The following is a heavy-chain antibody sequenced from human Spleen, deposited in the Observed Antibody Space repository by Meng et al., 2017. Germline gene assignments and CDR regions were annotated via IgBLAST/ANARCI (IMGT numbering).Heavy chain of an antibody. J-gene: IGHJ4*01. D-gene: IGHD3-22*01. CDR3: ARDPTGVGYFDY. V-gene: IGHV1-3*01. CDR1: GYTFTTYT. CDR2: VIAGSGQT. Sequence: QVQLVQSGAEVKEPGASVRMSGKAYGYTFTTYTIQGARQAPGQSLEWMGWVIAGSGQTRYSQKLQGRVAITRDTSASTVYMDLSSLISEDTAVYYCARDPTGVGYFDYWGHGSLVTVSS.